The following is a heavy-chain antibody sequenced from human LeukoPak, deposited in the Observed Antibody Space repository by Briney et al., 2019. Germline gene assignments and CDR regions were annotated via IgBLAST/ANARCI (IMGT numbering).Heavy chain of an antibody. CDR2: ISGSGGST. J-gene: IGHJ6*02. CDR1: GFTFSSYA. Sequence: GGSLRLSCAASGFTFSSYAMSWVRQAPGKGLEWVSAISGSGGSTYYADSVKGRLTISRDNSKNTLYLQMNSLRAEDTAVYYCAKIGEGVPAAIYYGMDVWGQGTTVTVSS. CDR3: AKIGEGVPAAIYYGMDV. D-gene: IGHD2-2*01. V-gene: IGHV3-23*01.